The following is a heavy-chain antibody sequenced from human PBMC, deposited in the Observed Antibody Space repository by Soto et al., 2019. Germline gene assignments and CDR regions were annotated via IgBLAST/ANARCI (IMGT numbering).Heavy chain of an antibody. CDR1: GGSVSSYY. Sequence: PSETLSLTCTVSGGSVSSYYWIWIRQPPGKGLEWIGYMDYSGSTNYNSSLKSRVTISVDTSKNQFSLKLTSVTAADTAICYCARHWSDYAFDYWGLGTLVTVSS. V-gene: IGHV4-59*02. CDR2: MDYSGST. CDR3: ARHWSDYAFDY. J-gene: IGHJ4*02. D-gene: IGHD3-3*01.